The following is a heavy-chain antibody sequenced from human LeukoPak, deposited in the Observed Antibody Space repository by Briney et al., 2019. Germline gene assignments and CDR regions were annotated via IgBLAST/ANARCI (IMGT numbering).Heavy chain of an antibody. V-gene: IGHV3-9*01. CDR3: AKDLGQWLVPSFDY. CDR1: GFTFDDYA. CDR2: ISWNSGSI. J-gene: IGHJ4*02. D-gene: IGHD6-19*01. Sequence: PGGSLRLSCAASGFTFDDYAMHWVRQAPGKGLEWVSGISWNSGSIGYADSVKGRFTISRDNAKNSLYLQMNSLRAEDTALYYCAKDLGQWLVPSFDYWGQGTLVTVSS.